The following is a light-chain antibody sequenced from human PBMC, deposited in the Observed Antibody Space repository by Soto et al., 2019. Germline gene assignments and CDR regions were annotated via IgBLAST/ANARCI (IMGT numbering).Light chain of an antibody. CDR2: GAS. CDR3: QQSNNWPRT. J-gene: IGKJ2*01. CDR1: ESVSSN. Sequence: EIVMTQSPATLSVSPGERATLSCRASESVSSNLAWYQQKPGQAPRLLIYGASTRATGIPDRFSGSGSETEVTLSINSLQSEDFAVYYCQQSNNWPRTFGQGTKLEIK. V-gene: IGKV3-15*01.